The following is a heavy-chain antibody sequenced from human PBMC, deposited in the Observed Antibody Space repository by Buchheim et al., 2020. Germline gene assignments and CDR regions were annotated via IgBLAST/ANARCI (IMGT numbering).Heavy chain of an antibody. CDR3: ARDGVPDFGGYYFDY. D-gene: IGHD3-16*01. CDR2: ISSSSSTI. J-gene: IGHJ4*02. CDR1: GFTFSTYS. Sequence: EVQLVESGGGLVQPGGSLRLSCAASGFTFSTYSMNWVRQAPGKGLEWVSYISSSSSTIYYADSVKGRLTISSDNAQNSLDLQMNSLRAEDTAVYYCARDGVPDFGGYYFDYWGQGTL. V-gene: IGHV3-48*01.